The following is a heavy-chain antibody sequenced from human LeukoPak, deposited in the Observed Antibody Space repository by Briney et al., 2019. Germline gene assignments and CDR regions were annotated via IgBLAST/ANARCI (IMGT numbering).Heavy chain of an antibody. CDR2: ISISSSAI. Sequence: GGSLRLSCAASGFALSGYSMDWVRQAPGKGLEWVSYISISSSAIYYADSVKGRFTISRDNSKNTLYLQMNSLRAEDTAVYYCARSEWELLLFDYWGQGTLVTVSS. CDR3: ARSEWELLLFDY. J-gene: IGHJ4*02. D-gene: IGHD1-26*01. V-gene: IGHV3-48*01. CDR1: GFALSGYS.